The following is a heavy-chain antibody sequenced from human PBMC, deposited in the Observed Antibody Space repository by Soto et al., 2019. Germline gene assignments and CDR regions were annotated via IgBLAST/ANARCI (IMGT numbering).Heavy chain of an antibody. CDR2: ISSRSSYI. CDR3: ARDGSMIDLWAFDY. D-gene: IGHD2-15*01. Sequence: GGSLRLSCAASGFTFSSYSMNWVRQAPGKGLEWVPSISSRSSYIYYADSVKGRFTISRDNAKNSLYLQMNSLRAEDTAVYYCARDGSMIDLWAFDYWGQGTLVTV. V-gene: IGHV3-21*01. CDR1: GFTFSSYS. J-gene: IGHJ4*02.